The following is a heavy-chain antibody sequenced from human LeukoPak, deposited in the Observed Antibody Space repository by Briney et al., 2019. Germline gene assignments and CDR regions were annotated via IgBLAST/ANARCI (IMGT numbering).Heavy chain of an antibody. D-gene: IGHD6-19*01. Sequence: SETLSLTCAVYGGSFSGYYWSWIRQPPGKGLEWIGEINHSGSTNYNPSLKSRVTILVDTSKNQFSLKLSSVTAADTAVYYCARGRGIAVYWGQGTLVTVSS. CDR1: GGSFSGYY. V-gene: IGHV4-34*01. J-gene: IGHJ4*02. CDR3: ARGRGIAVY. CDR2: INHSGST.